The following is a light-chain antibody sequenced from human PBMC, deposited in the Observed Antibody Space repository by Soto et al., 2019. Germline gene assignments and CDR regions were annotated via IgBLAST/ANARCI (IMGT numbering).Light chain of an antibody. CDR1: QSVSSY. Sequence: EIVLTQSPATLSLSPGERATLSCRASQSVSSYLAWYQQKPGQAPRLLIYDASNTATGIPARFSGSGSGTDFTLTICSLEPEDFAVYYCQQRSNWPPWTFGQGPKVEIK. CDR3: QQRSNWPPWT. J-gene: IGKJ1*01. CDR2: DAS. V-gene: IGKV3-11*01.